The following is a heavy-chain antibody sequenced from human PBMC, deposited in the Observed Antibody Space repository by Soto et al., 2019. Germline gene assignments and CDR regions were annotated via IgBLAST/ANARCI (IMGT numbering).Heavy chain of an antibody. V-gene: IGHV4-59*01. CDR2: IYYSGST. J-gene: IGHJ4*02. Sequence: SETLSLTCTVSGGSISSYYWSWIRQPPGKGLEWIGYIYYSGSTNYNPSLKSRVTISVDTSKNQFSLKLSSVTAADTAVYYCARGGGPHLKYSGDDYSNYWGQGTLVTGSA. D-gene: IGHD5-12*01. CDR1: GGSISSYY. CDR3: ARGGGPHLKYSGDDYSNY.